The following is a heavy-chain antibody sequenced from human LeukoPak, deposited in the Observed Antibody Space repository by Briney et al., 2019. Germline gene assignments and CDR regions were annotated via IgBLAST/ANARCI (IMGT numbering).Heavy chain of an antibody. CDR3: AAQSGYDSRHWFDP. J-gene: IGHJ5*02. CDR2: IIPIFGTA. V-gene: IGHV1-69*13. D-gene: IGHD3-22*01. CDR1: GYSFTTYD. Sequence: GASVKVSCKASGYSFTTYDINWVRQAPGQGLEWMGGIIPIFGTANYAQKFQGRVTITADESTSTAYMELSSLRSEDTAVYYCAAQSGYDSRHWFDPWGQGTLVTVSS.